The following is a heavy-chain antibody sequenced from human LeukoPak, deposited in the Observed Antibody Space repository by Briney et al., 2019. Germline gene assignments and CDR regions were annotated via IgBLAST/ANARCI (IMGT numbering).Heavy chain of an antibody. J-gene: IGHJ5*02. CDR1: GGSFSGYY. CDR3: ARDLLYNWNSGWFDP. CDR2: INHSGST. Sequence: SSETLSLTCAVYGGSFSGYYWSWSRQPPGKGLEWIGEINHSGSTNYNPSLKSRVTISVDTSKNQFSLKLSSVTAADTAVYYCARDLLYNWNSGWFDPWGQGTLVTVSS. V-gene: IGHV4-34*01. D-gene: IGHD1/OR15-1a*01.